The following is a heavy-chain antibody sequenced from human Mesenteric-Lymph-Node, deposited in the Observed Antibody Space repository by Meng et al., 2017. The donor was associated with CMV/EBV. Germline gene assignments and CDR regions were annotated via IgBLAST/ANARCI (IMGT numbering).Heavy chain of an antibody. J-gene: IGHJ6*02. CDR3: AKVAEVYSSSTWDYYYYGMDV. CDR1: GFTFSSYA. Sequence: GGSLRLSCAASGFTFSSYAMHWVRQAPGKGLEWVAVISYDGSNKYYADSVKGRFTISRDNSKNTLYLQMNSLRAEDTAEYYCAKVAEVYSSSTWDYYYYGMDVWGQGTMVTVSS. CDR2: ISYDGSNK. V-gene: IGHV3-30*04. D-gene: IGHD6-6*01.